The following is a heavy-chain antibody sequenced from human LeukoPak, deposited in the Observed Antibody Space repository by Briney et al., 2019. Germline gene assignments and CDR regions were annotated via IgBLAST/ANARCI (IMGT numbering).Heavy chain of an antibody. V-gene: IGHV1-2*02. CDR1: GYTFTGYF. J-gene: IGHJ4*02. CDR3: ARAGPIYSHSGRQAKVDDAEFDY. Sequence: ASVKVSCKASGYTFTGYFMHWVRQAPGQGLEWVGWINPNSGGSNYAQKFQGRIFMTRDTSISTAYVELSSLRSDDTAVYYCARAGPIYSHSGRQAKVDDAEFDYWGQGTLVTVSS. CDR2: INPNSGGS. D-gene: IGHD3-10*01.